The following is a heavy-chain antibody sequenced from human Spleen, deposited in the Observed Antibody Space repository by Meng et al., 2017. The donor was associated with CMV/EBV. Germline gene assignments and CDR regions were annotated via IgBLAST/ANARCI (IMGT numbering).Heavy chain of an antibody. CDR1: GFSFSTYT. Sequence: GESLKISCAPSGFSFSTYTMHWVRQAPGKGLEWVAFIRFDGSNTYYADSVKGRFTISRDNSKNKLFVQINSLRTADTAVYYCAKAPSVAHYFGLDVWGQGTTVTVSS. D-gene: IGHD4-23*01. CDR2: IRFDGSNT. CDR3: AKAPSVAHYFGLDV. J-gene: IGHJ6*02. V-gene: IGHV3-30*02.